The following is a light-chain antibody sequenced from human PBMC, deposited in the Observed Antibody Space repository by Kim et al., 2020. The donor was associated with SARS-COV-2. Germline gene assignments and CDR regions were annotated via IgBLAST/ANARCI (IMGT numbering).Light chain of an antibody. CDR1: SSNSGAGYD. V-gene: IGLV1-40*01. Sequence: VTVSCTGSSSNSGAGYDVHWYQQLPGTAPKLLIYGNSNRPSGVPDRFSGSKSGTSASLAITGLQAEDEADYYCQSYDSSLSGPYVFGTGTQLTVL. J-gene: IGLJ1*01. CDR2: GNS. CDR3: QSYDSSLSGPYV.